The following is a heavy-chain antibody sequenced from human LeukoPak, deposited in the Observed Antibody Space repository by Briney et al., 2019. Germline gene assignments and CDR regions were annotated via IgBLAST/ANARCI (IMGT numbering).Heavy chain of an antibody. Sequence: GGSLRLSCAASGFTFSSYAMHWVRQAPGKGLEWVAVILYDGSNKYYADSVKGRFTISRDNSKNTLYLQMSSLRAEDTAVYFCAREDTALVLGYYFDYWGQGTLVTVSS. CDR1: GFTFSSYA. CDR2: ILYDGSNK. J-gene: IGHJ4*02. V-gene: IGHV3-30*04. D-gene: IGHD5-18*01. CDR3: AREDTALVLGYYFDY.